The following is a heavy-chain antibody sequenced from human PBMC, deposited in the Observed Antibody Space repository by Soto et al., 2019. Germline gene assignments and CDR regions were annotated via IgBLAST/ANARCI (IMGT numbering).Heavy chain of an antibody. CDR3: VRGTDLYKCGF. CDR1: GGSISSYY. J-gene: IGHJ4*02. Sequence: PSETLSLTCTVSGGSISSYYWSWIRQPPGKGLEWIGYVYYGGSTTNNPSLQSRVTMSIDTSKNQVSLELSSATAADTAVYYCVRGTDLYKCGFWGQGTLVTVSS. D-gene: IGHD6-25*01. CDR2: VYYGGST. V-gene: IGHV4-59*12.